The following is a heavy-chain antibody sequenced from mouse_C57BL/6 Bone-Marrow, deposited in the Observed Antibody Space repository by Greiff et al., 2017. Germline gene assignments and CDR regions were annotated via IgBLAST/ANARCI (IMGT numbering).Heavy chain of an antibody. D-gene: IGHD2-4*01. CDR2: IRNKANNHAT. CDR3: TRIYYDYDGAWFAY. J-gene: IGHJ3*01. Sequence: EVNVVESGGGLVQPGGSMKLSCAASGFTFSDAWMDWVRQSPEKGLEWVAEIRNKANNHATYYAESVKGRFTISSDDSKSSVYLQMNSLRAEDTGIYYCTRIYYDYDGAWFAYWGQGTLVTVSA. V-gene: IGHV6-6*01. CDR1: GFTFSDAW.